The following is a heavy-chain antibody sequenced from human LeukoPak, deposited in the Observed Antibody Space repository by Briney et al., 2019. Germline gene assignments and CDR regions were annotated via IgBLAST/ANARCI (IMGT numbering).Heavy chain of an antibody. CDR2: INPNSGGT. V-gene: IGHV1-2*06. Sequence: ASVKVSCKASGYTFTSYAMHWVRQAPGQGLEWMGRINPNSGGTNYAQKFQGRVTMTRDTSISTAYMELSRLRSDDTAVYYCARDLVTMVRGEGWFDPWGQGTLVTVSS. CDR3: ARDLVTMVRGEGWFDP. D-gene: IGHD3-10*01. CDR1: GYTFTSYA. J-gene: IGHJ5*02.